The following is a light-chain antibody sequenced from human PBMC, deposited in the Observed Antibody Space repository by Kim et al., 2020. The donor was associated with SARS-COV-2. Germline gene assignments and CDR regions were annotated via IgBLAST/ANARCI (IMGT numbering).Light chain of an antibody. V-gene: IGKV3-20*01. CDR3: QQYGSSPRT. CDR1: QSVSSNY. CDR2: GAS. J-gene: IGKJ1*01. Sequence: ESVLTQSPGTLSLSPGERATLSCRASQSVSSNYLAWYQQKPGQAPRLLIYGASSRATGIPDRFSGSGSGTDFTLTISRLEPDDFAVYYCQQYGSSPRTFGQGTKVDIK.